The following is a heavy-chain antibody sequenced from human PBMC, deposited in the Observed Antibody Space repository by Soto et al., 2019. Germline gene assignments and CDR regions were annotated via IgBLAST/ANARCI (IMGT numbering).Heavy chain of an antibody. CDR2: ISGSGGST. Sequence: EVQLLESGGGLVQPGGSLRLSCAASGFTFSSYAMSWVRQAPGKGLEWVSAISGSGGSTYYADSAKGRFTISRDNSKNTLYLRMNSLRAEDTAVNYCGKGRGAKRYYYYSMDVGGQGTTVTFSS. CDR3: GKGRGAKRYYYYSMDV. V-gene: IGHV3-23*01. CDR1: GFTFSSYA. J-gene: IGHJ6*02. D-gene: IGHD3-10*01.